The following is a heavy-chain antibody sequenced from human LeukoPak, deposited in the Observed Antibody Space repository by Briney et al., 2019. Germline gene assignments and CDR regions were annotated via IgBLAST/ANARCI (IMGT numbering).Heavy chain of an antibody. CDR1: GFTFSDHY. J-gene: IGHJ4*02. CDR3: ATYDY. Sequence: PGGSLRLSCAASGFTFSDHYMDWVRQAPGKGLEWVGRSGNKASSYTTQYAASVKGIFTISRDYSRNSLYLQMNSLKTEDAAVYYCATYDYWGQGTLVTVSS. V-gene: IGHV3-72*01. CDR2: SGNKASSYTT.